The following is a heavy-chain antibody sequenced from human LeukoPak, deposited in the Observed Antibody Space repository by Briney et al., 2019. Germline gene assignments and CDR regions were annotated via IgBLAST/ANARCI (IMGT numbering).Heavy chain of an antibody. CDR1: GGSFSGYY. J-gene: IGHJ3*01. D-gene: IGHD4-11*01. CDR3: ARHVTVTYDAFDL. V-gene: IGHV4-34*01. Sequence: PSETLSLTCAVYGGSFSGYYWSWIRQPPGKGLEWIGEINHSGSTNYNPSLKSRVTLSVDTSKNQFSLKLSSVTAADTAVYYCARHVTVTYDAFDLWGQGTMVTVSS. CDR2: INHSGST.